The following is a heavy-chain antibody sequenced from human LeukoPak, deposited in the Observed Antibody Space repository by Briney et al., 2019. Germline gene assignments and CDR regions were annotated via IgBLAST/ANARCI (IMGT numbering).Heavy chain of an antibody. CDR1: GGSISSGDYY. D-gene: IGHD2-2*01. CDR3: ARAQGYCSSTSCFNWFDP. Sequence: SETLSLTCTVSGGSISSGDYYWSWIRQPPGKGLGWIGYIYYSGSTYYNPSLKSRVTISVDTSKNQFSLKLSSVTAADTAVYYCARAQGYCSSTSCFNWFDPWGQGTLVTVSS. V-gene: IGHV4-30-4*01. J-gene: IGHJ5*02. CDR2: IYYSGST.